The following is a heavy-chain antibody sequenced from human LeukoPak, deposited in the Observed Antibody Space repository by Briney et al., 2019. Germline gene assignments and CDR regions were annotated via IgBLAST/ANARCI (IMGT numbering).Heavy chain of an antibody. Sequence: ASVKVSCKASGYTFTSYGISWVRQAPGQGLEWMGWISAYNGNTNYAQKLQGRVTMTTDTSTSTAYMELRSLRSDDTAVYYCARVSCSSWYALLSYYYYGMDVWGQGTTVTVSS. V-gene: IGHV1-18*01. D-gene: IGHD6-13*01. CDR2: ISAYNGNT. CDR3: ARVSCSSWYALLSYYYYGMDV. CDR1: GYTFTSYG. J-gene: IGHJ6*02.